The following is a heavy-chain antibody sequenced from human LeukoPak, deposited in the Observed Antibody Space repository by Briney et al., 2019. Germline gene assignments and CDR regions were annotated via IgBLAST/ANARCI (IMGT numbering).Heavy chain of an antibody. J-gene: IGHJ4*02. CDR1: GLTVTDNY. CDR2: IYPDGST. Sequence: GGSLRLSCAVSGLTVTDNYKSWVRQAPGKGLEWVSVIYPDGSTYHADSVKGRFTISRDNSKNTLFLQMNTLRADDTAVYHSARTNPVYGDYDYWGQGTLVTVSS. CDR3: ARTNPVYGDYDY. V-gene: IGHV3-53*01. D-gene: IGHD4-17*01.